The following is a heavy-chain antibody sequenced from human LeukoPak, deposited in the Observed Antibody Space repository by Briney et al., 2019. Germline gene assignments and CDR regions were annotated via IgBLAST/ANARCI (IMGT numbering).Heavy chain of an antibody. V-gene: IGHV3-20*04. J-gene: IGHJ4*02. CDR1: GFPFSIYS. Sequence: GGSLRLSCAASGFPFSIYSMNWVRQAPGKGLEWVSGINWNGGSTGYADSVKGRFTISRDNAKNSLYLQMNSLRAEDTALYYCARVLSYGATRGYFDYWGQGTLVTVSS. D-gene: IGHD1-26*01. CDR2: INWNGGST. CDR3: ARVLSYGATRGYFDY.